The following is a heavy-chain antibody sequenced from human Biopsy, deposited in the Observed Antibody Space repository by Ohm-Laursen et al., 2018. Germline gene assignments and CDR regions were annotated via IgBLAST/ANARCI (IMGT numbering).Heavy chain of an antibody. CDR3: AKGQAPDGYNYAFDI. CDR2: ISWNSGRI. D-gene: IGHD5-24*01. CDR1: GFNFDEFA. J-gene: IGHJ3*02. V-gene: IGHV3-9*01. Sequence: SLRLSCTASGFNFDEFAMHWVRQTPGKGLGWVSGISWNSGRIAYADSVKGRFTISRDNAKNSLYLQMNSLRAEDTALYYCAKGQAPDGYNYAFDIWGQGTMLTVSS.